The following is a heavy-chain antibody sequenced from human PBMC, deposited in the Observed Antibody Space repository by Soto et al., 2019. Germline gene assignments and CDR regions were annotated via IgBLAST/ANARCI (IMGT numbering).Heavy chain of an antibody. CDR1: GFTFSSYA. CDR3: ARAGCDGGSCYALVGLRYGMDV. J-gene: IGHJ6*02. CDR2: ISYDENNK. Sequence: QVQLVESGGGVVQPGRSQRLSCAASGFTFSSYAMYWVRQAPGKGLERVAVISYDENNKYNADSVKGRFTISRDNSKNTLYLQMNSLRAEDTAVYYCARAGCDGGSCYALVGLRYGMDVWGQWTTVTVSS. V-gene: IGHV3-30-3*01. D-gene: IGHD2-15*01.